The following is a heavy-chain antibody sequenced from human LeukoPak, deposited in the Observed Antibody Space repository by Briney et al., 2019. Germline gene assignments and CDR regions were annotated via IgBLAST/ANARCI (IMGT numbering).Heavy chain of an antibody. CDR1: GDSISGSSYY. V-gene: IGHV4-39*01. Sequence: SETLSLTCTVSGDSISGSSYYWGWIRQPPGKGLEWIGNIYYGGSTYYNPSLKSRVSISVDTSNNQFSPKVSSVTAADTAVYYCASADGYKIDYWGQGTLVTVSS. J-gene: IGHJ4*02. CDR2: IYYGGST. D-gene: IGHD5-24*01. CDR3: ASADGYKIDY.